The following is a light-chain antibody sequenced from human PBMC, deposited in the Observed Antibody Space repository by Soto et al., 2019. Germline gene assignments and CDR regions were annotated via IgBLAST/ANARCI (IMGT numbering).Light chain of an antibody. CDR2: AAS. CDR1: QDIRNY. CDR3: QQYNSYPLT. Sequence: DIQMTQSPSALSASVGDRVTITCRASQDIRNYLAWFQQKPGKAPKSLIRAASTLQSGVPSKFSGSGSGTDFTLTISSLQPEDGATYYCQQYNSYPLTFGGGTKVEIK. J-gene: IGKJ4*01. V-gene: IGKV1-16*02.